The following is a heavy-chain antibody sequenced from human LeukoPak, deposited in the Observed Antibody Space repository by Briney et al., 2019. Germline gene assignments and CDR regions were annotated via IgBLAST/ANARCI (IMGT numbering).Heavy chain of an antibody. Sequence: SETLSLTCTVSGGSLSPDYWTWIRQPPGKRLEWIGSIHYTGTTDYNPSLKSRVTISVDTSRSRFSLKLSSVTAADTAMYYCAKILPGGHFDHWGQGALVTVSP. V-gene: IGHV4-59*08. CDR3: AKILPGGHFDH. CDR1: GGSLSPDY. J-gene: IGHJ4*02. CDR2: IHYTGTT. D-gene: IGHD2-15*01.